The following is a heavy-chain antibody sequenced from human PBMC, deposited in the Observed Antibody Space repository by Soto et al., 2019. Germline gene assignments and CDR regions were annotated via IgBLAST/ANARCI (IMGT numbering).Heavy chain of an antibody. V-gene: IGHV1-2*04. CDR3: AREQDFWSGYDYYGMDV. CDR1: GYTFPGYY. D-gene: IGHD3-3*01. Sequence: ASGKVSCKAPGYTFPGYYMHWVRQAPGQGLEWMGWINPKSGGTNYAQKFQGWVTMTRDTSISTAYMELSRLRSDDTAVYYCAREQDFWSGYDYYGMDVWGQGTTVTVSS. J-gene: IGHJ6*02. CDR2: INPKSGGT.